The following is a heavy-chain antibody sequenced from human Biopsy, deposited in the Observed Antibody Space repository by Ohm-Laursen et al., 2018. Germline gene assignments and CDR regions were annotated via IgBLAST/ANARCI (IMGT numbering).Heavy chain of an antibody. CDR2: IYYSGST. CDR3: ARATNSTGWPYYYFYGMDV. V-gene: IGHV4-59*01. CDR1: GGSISSDY. J-gene: IGHJ6*02. D-gene: IGHD2/OR15-2a*01. Sequence: SQTLSLTCIVSGGSISSDYWSWIRQTPGKGLEWIGYIYYSGSTNYNPSLKSRVTISVDTSKNQFSLRLNSVTAADTAVYYWARATNSTGWPYYYFYGMDVWGQGTTVTVSS.